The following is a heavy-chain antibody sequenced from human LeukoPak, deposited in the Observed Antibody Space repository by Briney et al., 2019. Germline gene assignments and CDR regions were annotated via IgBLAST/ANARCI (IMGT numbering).Heavy chain of an antibody. CDR3: ATMTTVVTQDENYFDY. V-gene: IGHV1-69*02. J-gene: IGHJ4*02. D-gene: IGHD4-23*01. CDR1: GGTFSSYT. CDR2: IIPILGIA. Sequence: ASVKVSCKASGGTFSSYTISWVRQAPGQGLEWMGRIIPILGIANYAQKFQGRVTITADKSTSTAYMELSSLRSEDTAVYYCATMTTVVTQDENYFDYWGQGTLVTVSS.